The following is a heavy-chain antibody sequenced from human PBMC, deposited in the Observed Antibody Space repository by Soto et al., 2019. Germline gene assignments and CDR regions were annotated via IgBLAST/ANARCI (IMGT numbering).Heavy chain of an antibody. J-gene: IGHJ5*02. CDR1: GGSMYSYF. Sequence: SETLSLTCTVSGGSMYSYFWSWIRQPPGKGLEWIGYVYSGGNTNYNPSLKSRVTFSVDTSKNQVSLKLRSVTAADTAVYYCARADRKWLDPWGQGIMVTVSS. CDR3: ARADRKWLDP. CDR2: VYSGGNT. V-gene: IGHV4-59*01.